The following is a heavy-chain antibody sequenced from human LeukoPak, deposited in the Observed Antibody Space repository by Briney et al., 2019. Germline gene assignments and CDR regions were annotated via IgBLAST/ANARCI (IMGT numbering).Heavy chain of an antibody. J-gene: IGHJ3*02. CDR2: INHSGST. Sequence: SETLSLTCAVYGGSFSGYYWSWIRQPPGKGLEWIGEINHSGSTYYNPSLKSRVTISVDASKNQFSLKLSSVTAADTAVYYCARGSKKTYYYDSSGYMAFDIWGQGTMVTVSS. CDR1: GGSFSGYY. D-gene: IGHD3-22*01. V-gene: IGHV4-34*01. CDR3: ARGSKKTYYYDSSGYMAFDI.